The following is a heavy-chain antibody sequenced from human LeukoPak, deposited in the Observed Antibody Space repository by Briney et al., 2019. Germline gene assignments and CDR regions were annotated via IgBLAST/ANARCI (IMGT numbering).Heavy chain of an antibody. J-gene: IGHJ6*03. CDR2: IYYSGST. V-gene: IGHV4-59*01. CDR3: TRLYYSYFFMDV. Sequence: SETLSLTCTVSGGAISSYYWSWIRQPPGKGLEWIGYIYYSGSTKYNPSLKSRVTISIATSKDQFSLKLSSVTTADTAVYYCTRLYYSYFFMDVWGKGTTVTVSS. CDR1: GGAISSYY.